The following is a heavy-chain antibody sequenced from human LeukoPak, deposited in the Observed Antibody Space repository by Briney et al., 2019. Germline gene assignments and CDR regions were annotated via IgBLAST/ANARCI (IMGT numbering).Heavy chain of an antibody. D-gene: IGHD3-16*01. CDR3: AKDTYHYDYSGLWGPAHAFDI. J-gene: IGHJ3*02. CDR1: GFTFDDYA. V-gene: IGHV3-9*01. Sequence: PGRSLRLSCAASGFTFDDYAIHWVRQAPGKGLEWVSGISWNSGSIGYADSVKGRFTISRDNAKNSLYLQMNSLRAEDTALYYCAKDTYHYDYSGLWGPAHAFDIWGQGTMVTVSS. CDR2: ISWNSGSI.